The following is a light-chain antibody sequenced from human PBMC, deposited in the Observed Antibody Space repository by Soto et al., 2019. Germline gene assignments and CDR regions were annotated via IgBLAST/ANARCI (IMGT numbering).Light chain of an antibody. CDR3: QQYGSSPKT. CDR1: QSVRSNY. J-gene: IGKJ1*01. Sequence: DIVLTQSPGTLSLSPGEKATLSCRASQSVRSNYVACHQKTPREAPMLLIYGAASRANGPPDVFSGSRSGTDCTLTISRLEPEEFAVYYCQQYGSSPKTFGQGTKVEIK. V-gene: IGKV3-20*01. CDR2: GAA.